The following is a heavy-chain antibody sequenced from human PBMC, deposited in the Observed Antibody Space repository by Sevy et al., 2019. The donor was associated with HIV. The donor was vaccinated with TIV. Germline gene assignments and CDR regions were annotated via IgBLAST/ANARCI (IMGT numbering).Heavy chain of an antibody. CDR1: GFIFRKYW. D-gene: IGHD6-19*01. CDR2: IKEDGSAR. CDR3: ARDSDWKAVDY. Sequence: GGSLRLSCAASGFIFRKYWMTWVRQAPGKGLEWVANIKEDGSARNYVDSVKSRFTVARDNAKNSMYLQMNSLRAEDTAIYYCARDSDWKAVDYWGQGTLVTVS. J-gene: IGHJ4*02. V-gene: IGHV3-7*03.